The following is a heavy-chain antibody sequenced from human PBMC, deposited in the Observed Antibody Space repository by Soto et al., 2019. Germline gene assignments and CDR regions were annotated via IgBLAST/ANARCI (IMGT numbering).Heavy chain of an antibody. V-gene: IGHV4-30-4*01. CDR3: ARARGARYFDY. D-gene: IGHD2-15*01. Sequence: TSGTLSLTCPVSGGSISSGDYYWSWIRQPPGKGLEWIGYIYYSGSTYYNPSLNSRVTISVDTSKNQFSLKLSSVTAADTAVYYCARARGARYFDYWGQGTLVTVSS. CDR1: GGSISSGDYY. CDR2: IYYSGST. J-gene: IGHJ4*02.